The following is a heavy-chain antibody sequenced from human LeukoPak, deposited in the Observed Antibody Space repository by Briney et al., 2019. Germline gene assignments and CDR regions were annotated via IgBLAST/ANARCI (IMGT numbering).Heavy chain of an antibody. CDR2: ISGSGGST. D-gene: IGHD3-9*01. J-gene: IGHJ4*02. Sequence: PGGSLRLSCAASGFTFSSYAMSWVRQAPGKGLEWVSAISGSGGSTYYADPVKGRFTISRDSSKNTLYLQMNSLRAEDTAVYYCAKGDDILTGASDYWGQGTLVTVSS. V-gene: IGHV3-23*01. CDR3: AKGDDILTGASDY. CDR1: GFTFSSYA.